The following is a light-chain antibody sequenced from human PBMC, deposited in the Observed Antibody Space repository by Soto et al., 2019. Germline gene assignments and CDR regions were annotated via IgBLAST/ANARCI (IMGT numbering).Light chain of an antibody. J-gene: IGKJ3*01. CDR1: QGISSY. CDR3: QQLNSYPLA. Sequence: DIQLTQSPSFLSASVGDRVTITCRASQGISSYLAWYQQKPGKAPKLLIYAASTLQSGVPLRFSGSGSGTEFTLTISSLQPEDFATYYCQQLNSYPLACGPGTKVDIK. CDR2: AAS. V-gene: IGKV1-9*01.